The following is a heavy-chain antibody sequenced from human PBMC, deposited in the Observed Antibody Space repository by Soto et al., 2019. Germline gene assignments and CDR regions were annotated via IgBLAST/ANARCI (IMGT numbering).Heavy chain of an antibody. J-gene: IGHJ4*02. Sequence: QVQLQESGPGLVKPSQTLSLTCTVSGDSISSGDYYWSWIRQPPGKGLEWIGYIYYSGNTYYNPSLTTRVTLSLATSNNHFSLKLNSVTAADTAVYYCARDTPFGDYTHIHSWCQGTLVTVSS. V-gene: IGHV4-30-4*01. CDR3: ARDTPFGDYTHIHS. D-gene: IGHD4-17*01. CDR2: IYYSGNT. CDR1: GDSISSGDYY.